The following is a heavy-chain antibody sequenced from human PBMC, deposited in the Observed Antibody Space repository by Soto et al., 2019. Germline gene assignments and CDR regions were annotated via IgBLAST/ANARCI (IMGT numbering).Heavy chain of an antibody. CDR2: INPSGGST. J-gene: IGHJ6*04. CDR3: ATADTQYYDIFTGYYLADV. CDR1: GYTFASYY. V-gene: IGHV1-46*01. D-gene: IGHD3-9*01. Sequence: ASVKVSCKASGYTFASYYMHWVRQAPGQGLEWMGIINPSGGSTSYAQKFQGRVTMTRDTSTSTVYMELSSLRSEDTAVYYCATADTQYYDIFTGYYLADVWGKGTTVTVSS.